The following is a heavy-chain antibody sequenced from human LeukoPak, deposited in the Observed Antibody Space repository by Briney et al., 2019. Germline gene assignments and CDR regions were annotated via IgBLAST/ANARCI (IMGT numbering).Heavy chain of an antibody. V-gene: IGHV1-69*05. D-gene: IGHD3-10*01. J-gene: IGHJ5*02. CDR2: IIPIFGTA. CDR3: ARSGPTPNWFDP. CDR1: GGTFSSYA. Sequence: SVKVSCKASGGTFSSYAISWVRQAPGQGLEWMGGIIPIFGTANYAQKFQGRVTITTDESTSTAYMELSSLRSEDTAVYYCARSGPTPNWFDPWGQGTLVTVSS.